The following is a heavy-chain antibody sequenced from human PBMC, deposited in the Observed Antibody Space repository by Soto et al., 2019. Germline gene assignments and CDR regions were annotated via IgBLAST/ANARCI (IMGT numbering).Heavy chain of an antibody. CDR1: GFTVSSNY. CDR3: AIPYSSSSYYYYGMDV. J-gene: IGHJ6*02. Sequence: GGSLRLSCAASGFTVSSNYMSWVRQAPGKGLEWVSVIYSGGSTYYADSVKGRFTISRHNSKNTLYLQMNSLRAEDTAVYYCAIPYSSSSYYYYGMDVWGQGTTVTVSS. CDR2: IYSGGST. V-gene: IGHV3-66*01. D-gene: IGHD6-6*01.